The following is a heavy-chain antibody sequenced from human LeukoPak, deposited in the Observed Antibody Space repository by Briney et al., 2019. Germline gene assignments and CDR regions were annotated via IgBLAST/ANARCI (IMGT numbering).Heavy chain of an antibody. CDR3: AKDRPGDYSTYWCFDL. CDR1: GFTFNNCA. Sequence: GGSLRLSCAASGFTFNNCAMSWVRQAPGKGLEWVSGISESGSSTDYADSVKGRFTISRDNSKNTLYLQMDSLRAEDTAIYHCAKDRPGDYSTYWCFDLWGRGTLVTVSS. J-gene: IGHJ2*01. D-gene: IGHD4-11*01. CDR2: ISESGSST. V-gene: IGHV3-23*01.